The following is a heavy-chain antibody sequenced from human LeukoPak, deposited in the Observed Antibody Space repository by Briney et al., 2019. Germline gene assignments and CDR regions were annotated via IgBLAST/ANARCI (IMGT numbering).Heavy chain of an antibody. CDR1: GVSITHY. CDR2: IYYSGGT. J-gene: IGHJ4*02. Sequence: SETLSLTCTVSGVSITHYWGWIRQPPGKGLEWIGYIYYSGGTNYNPSLKSRVTISVDTPKNQFSLKLSSVTAADTAVYYCARDYYDSSGYYHIDYWGQGTLVTVSS. D-gene: IGHD3-22*01. CDR3: ARDYYDSSGYYHIDY. V-gene: IGHV4-59*11.